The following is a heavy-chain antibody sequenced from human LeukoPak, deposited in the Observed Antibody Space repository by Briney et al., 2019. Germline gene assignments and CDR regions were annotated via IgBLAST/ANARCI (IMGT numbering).Heavy chain of an antibody. CDR2: IYSSGSA. J-gene: IGHJ5*02. CDR3: ARDVRYASGWSTPES. Sequence: SSESLSLTCTVSGGSIINHYWSWIQQPAGKGLEWIGRIYSSGSANYSPSLKSRVSMSIDTSNNHFSLNLTSVTAADTALYFCARDVRYASGWSTPESWGQGTLVRVS. CDR1: GGSIINHY. D-gene: IGHD6-19*01. V-gene: IGHV4-4*07.